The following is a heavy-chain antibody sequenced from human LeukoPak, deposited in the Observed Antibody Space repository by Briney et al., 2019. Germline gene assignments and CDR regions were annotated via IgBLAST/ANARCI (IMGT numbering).Heavy chain of an antibody. V-gene: IGHV3-30-3*01. CDR3: ARDGAYSASNF. J-gene: IGHJ3*01. CDR1: GFTFSSYA. Sequence: PERSLRLSCAASGFTFSSYAMHWVRQAPGKGLEWVALISHDGSNKYYADSVKGRFSISRDNVKNSLYLQMNSLRVEDTAVYYCARDGAYSASNFWGQGTMVAVSS. CDR2: ISHDGSNK. D-gene: IGHD6-13*01.